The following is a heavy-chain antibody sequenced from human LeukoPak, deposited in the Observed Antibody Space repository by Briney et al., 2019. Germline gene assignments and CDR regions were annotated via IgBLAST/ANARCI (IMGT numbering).Heavy chain of an antibody. CDR3: AGPRNYSPFDY. CDR2: ISDDGTNK. CDR1: RFTFSSYG. Sequence: PGGSLRLSCAASRFTFSSYGMHWVRQAPGKGLEWVAVISDDGTNKHYADSAKGRFTISRDNSKNTLYLQMNSLRPEDTAVYYCAGPRNYSPFDYWGQGTLVTVSS. D-gene: IGHD5-18*01. J-gene: IGHJ4*02. V-gene: IGHV3-30*19.